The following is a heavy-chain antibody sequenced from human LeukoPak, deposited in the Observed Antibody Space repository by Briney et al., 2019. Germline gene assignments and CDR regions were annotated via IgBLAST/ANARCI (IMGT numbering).Heavy chain of an antibody. Sequence: SETLSLTCTVSGGSISSSSYYWGWIRQPPGKGLEWIGEINHSGSTNYNPSLKSRVTISVDTSKNQFSLKLSSVTAADTAVYYCASHTAMAWFDPWGQGTLVTVSS. CDR1: GGSISSSSYY. CDR2: INHSGST. D-gene: IGHD5-18*01. J-gene: IGHJ5*02. CDR3: ASHTAMAWFDP. V-gene: IGHV4-39*07.